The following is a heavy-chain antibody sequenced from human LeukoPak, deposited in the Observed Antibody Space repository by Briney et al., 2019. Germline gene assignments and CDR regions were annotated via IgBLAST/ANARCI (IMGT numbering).Heavy chain of an antibody. Sequence: SETLSLTCAVYGGSFSAYYWSWIRQPPGKGLEWIGEINHSGSTNYNPSLKSRVTISVDTSKNQFSLKLSSVTAADTAVYYCARARTRITIFGVVTYYFDYWGQGTLVTVSS. V-gene: IGHV4-34*01. CDR2: INHSGST. CDR1: GGSFSAYY. CDR3: ARARTRITIFGVVTYYFDY. D-gene: IGHD3-3*01. J-gene: IGHJ4*02.